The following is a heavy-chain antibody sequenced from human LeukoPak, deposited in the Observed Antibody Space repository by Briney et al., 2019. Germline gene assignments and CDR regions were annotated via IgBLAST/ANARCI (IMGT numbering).Heavy chain of an antibody. CDR3: ARARGYSYNPLFDY. Sequence: GGSLRLSCVASGFTFSGYCMSWVRQAPGEGLEWVANINQDGGKIYYVDAVKGRFTISRDNAKNSLYLQMNRLRVDDTAVYYCARARGYSYNPLFDYWGQGTLVTV. CDR2: INQDGGKI. V-gene: IGHV3-7*04. CDR1: GFTFSGYC. J-gene: IGHJ4*02. D-gene: IGHD5-18*01.